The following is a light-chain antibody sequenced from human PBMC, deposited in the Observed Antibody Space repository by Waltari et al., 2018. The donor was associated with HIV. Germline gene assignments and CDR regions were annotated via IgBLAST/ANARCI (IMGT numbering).Light chain of an antibody. CDR1: SSNIGAGYD. Sequence: QSVLTQPPSVSGAPGQRVTISCTGSSSNIGAGYDVHWYQQFPGTAPKVLIYVNTYRPSGVPDRFSGSKSCSSASLLITGLQAEDDADYYCQSYDISLSGWVFGGGTKLTVL. CDR2: VNT. V-gene: IGLV1-40*01. J-gene: IGLJ3*02. CDR3: QSYDISLSGWV.